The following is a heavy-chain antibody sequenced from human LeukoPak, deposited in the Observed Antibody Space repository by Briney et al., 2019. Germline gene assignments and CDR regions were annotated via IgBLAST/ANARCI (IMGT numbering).Heavy chain of an antibody. D-gene: IGHD3-10*01. Sequence: GGSLRLSCAASGFTFSTYWMSWVRQAPGKGPEWVANIKPDGSEKYYVDSVKGRFTISRDNAKNSLYLQMNSLRAEDTAVYYCAKFPGSGSYYNRDRFDYWGQGTLVTVSS. CDR2: IKPDGSEK. V-gene: IGHV3-7*03. CDR1: GFTFSTYW. J-gene: IGHJ4*02. CDR3: AKFPGSGSYYNRDRFDY.